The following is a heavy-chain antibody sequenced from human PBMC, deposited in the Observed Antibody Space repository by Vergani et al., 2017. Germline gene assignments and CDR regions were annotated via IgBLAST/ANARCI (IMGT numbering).Heavy chain of an antibody. CDR3: AKLFSGCGIDY. V-gene: IGHV3-30*02. CDR2: IQFDGSNQ. Sequence: QVQLVESGGGVVQRGGSLRLSCATSGFTFSNYDMQWIRQGPGKGMEFVAFIQFDGSNQYYADSVKGRFTLSRDFSKNTLYLQMNSLRTDDTATYYCAKLFSGCGIDYWGRGTQFIVSS. J-gene: IGHJ4*02. D-gene: IGHD3-22*01. CDR1: GFTFSNYD.